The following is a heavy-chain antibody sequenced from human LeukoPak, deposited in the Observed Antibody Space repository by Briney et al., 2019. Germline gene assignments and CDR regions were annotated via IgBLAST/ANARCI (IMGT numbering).Heavy chain of an antibody. CDR3: TTPGKVRGVIYYYGMDV. J-gene: IGHJ6*02. V-gene: IGHV3-23*01. D-gene: IGHD3-10*01. Sequence: GGSLRLSCAASGFTFSSYAMSWVRQAPGKGLEWVSAISGSGGSTYYADSVKGRFTISRDDSKNTLYLQMNSLKTEDTAVYYCTTPGKVRGVIYYYGMDVWGQGTTVTVSS. CDR2: ISGSGGST. CDR1: GFTFSSYA.